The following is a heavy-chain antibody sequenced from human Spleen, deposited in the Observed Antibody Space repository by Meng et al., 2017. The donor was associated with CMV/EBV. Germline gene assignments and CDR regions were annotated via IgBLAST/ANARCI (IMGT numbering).Heavy chain of an antibody. CDR2: ISYDGTKK. J-gene: IGHJ4*02. Sequence: SGFTFNHYAMHWVRRAPGKGLEWVAVISYDGTKKYYADSVKSRFTISRDSSKSTLHLQMTSLRVEDTAIYYCVKGEDHCRSSSCFFWGLGSLVTVSS. V-gene: IGHV3-30*04. CDR1: GFTFNHYA. CDR3: VKGEDHCRSSSCFF. D-gene: IGHD2-2*01.